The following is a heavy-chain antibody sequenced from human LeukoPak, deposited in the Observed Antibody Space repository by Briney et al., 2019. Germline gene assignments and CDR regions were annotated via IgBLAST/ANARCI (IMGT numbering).Heavy chain of an antibody. CDR2: INSDGSEG. D-gene: IGHD6-6*01. Sequence: HPGGSLRPSCAVSGFTFSGFWMSWSRQAPGKGLEWVASINSDGSEGYYADVVKGRFTISRDNAKNSLYLQINSLRAEDTAVYYCARSSYSSSSSVWGQGTMVTVSS. CDR3: ARSSYSSSSSV. V-gene: IGHV3-7*03. J-gene: IGHJ3*01. CDR1: GFTFSGFW.